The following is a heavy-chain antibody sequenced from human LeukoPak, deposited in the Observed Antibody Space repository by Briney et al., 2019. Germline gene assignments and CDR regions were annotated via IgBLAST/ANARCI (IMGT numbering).Heavy chain of an antibody. CDR1: GFHFSSHA. CDR2: IICRGGGT. Sequence: GGSLRLSFAASGFHFSSHAMSWGRQAPRKGLEWGSAIICRGGGTYTADSAKGRFTISRDNSKNTLSLQMNSLRAEDTAVYYCAKDGVRGALDAFDIWGQGTMVTVSS. J-gene: IGHJ3*02. CDR3: AKDGVRGALDAFDI. D-gene: IGHD1-26*01. V-gene: IGHV3-23*01.